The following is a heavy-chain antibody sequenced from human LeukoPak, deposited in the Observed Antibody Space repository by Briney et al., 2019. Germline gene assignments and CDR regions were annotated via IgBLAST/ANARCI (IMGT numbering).Heavy chain of an antibody. Sequence: GGSLRLSCAASGFTFDDYGMSWVRQAPGKGLEWVSGINWNGGSTGYADSVKGRFSISRDNARNSVYLQMNSLRAEDTAMYFCARWNFAFDMWGQGTMVTVSS. J-gene: IGHJ3*02. CDR1: GFTFDDYG. CDR2: INWNGGST. CDR3: ARWNFAFDM. V-gene: IGHV3-20*04. D-gene: IGHD1-1*01.